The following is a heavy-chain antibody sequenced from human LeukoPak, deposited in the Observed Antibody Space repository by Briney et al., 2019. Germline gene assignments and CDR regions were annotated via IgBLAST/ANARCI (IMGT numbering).Heavy chain of an antibody. Sequence: ASVKVSCKASGYTFTGYYILWVRQAPGQGFEWMGWINPDNGGTNYAQKFQGRATMTRDTSISTAYMELTRLKSDDTAVYYCARESPDIVVVVTAALRRSWFDPWGQGTLVTVSS. D-gene: IGHD2-15*01. CDR3: ARESPDIVVVVTAALRRSWFDP. J-gene: IGHJ5*02. CDR2: INPDNGGT. V-gene: IGHV1-2*02. CDR1: GYTFTGYY.